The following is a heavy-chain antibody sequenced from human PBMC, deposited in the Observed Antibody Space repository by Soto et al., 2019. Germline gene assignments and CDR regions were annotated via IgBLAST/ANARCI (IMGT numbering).Heavy chain of an antibody. CDR1: GGTFSSYA. Sequence: VASVKVSCKASGGTFSSYAISWVRQAPGQGLEWMGGIIPIFGTANYAQKFQGRVTITADESTSTAYMELSSLRSEDTAVYYCARGAPVYYDYVWGSYRPDYYYGMDVWGQGTTVTVSS. CDR2: IIPIFGTA. D-gene: IGHD3-16*02. V-gene: IGHV1-69*13. J-gene: IGHJ6*02. CDR3: ARGAPVYYDYVWGSYRPDYYYGMDV.